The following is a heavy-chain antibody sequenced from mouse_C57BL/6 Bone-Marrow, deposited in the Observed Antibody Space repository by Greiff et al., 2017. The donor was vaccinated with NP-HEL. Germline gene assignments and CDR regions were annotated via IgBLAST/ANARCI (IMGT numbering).Heavy chain of an antibody. CDR2: ISDGGSYT. CDR3: ARFPYGNYGEYFDY. D-gene: IGHD2-1*01. V-gene: IGHV5-4*03. J-gene: IGHJ2*01. Sequence: DVKLVESGGGLVKPGGSLKLSCAASGFTFSSYAMSWVRQTPEKRLEWVATISDGGSYTYYPDNVKGRFTISRDNAKNNLYLQMSHLKSEDTAMYYCARFPYGNYGEYFDYWGQGTTLTVSS. CDR1: GFTFSSYA.